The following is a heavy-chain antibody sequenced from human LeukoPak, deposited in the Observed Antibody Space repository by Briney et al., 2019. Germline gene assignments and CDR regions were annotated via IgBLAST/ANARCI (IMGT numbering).Heavy chain of an antibody. Sequence: GGSLRLSCAASGFTFSSYVMHWVRQAPGKGLEWVAVISYDGSNKYYADSVKGRFTISRDNSKNTLYLQMNSLRAEDTAVYYCARPGEVSEHFQHWGQGTLVTVSS. CDR2: ISYDGSNK. J-gene: IGHJ1*01. CDR3: ARPGEVSEHFQH. D-gene: IGHD1-14*01. CDR1: GFTFSSYV. V-gene: IGHV3-30-3*01.